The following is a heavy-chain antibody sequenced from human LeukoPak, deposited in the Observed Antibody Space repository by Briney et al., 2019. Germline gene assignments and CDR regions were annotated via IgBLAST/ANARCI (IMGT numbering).Heavy chain of an antibody. J-gene: IGHJ2*01. CDR3: ARWTDWYFDL. CDR2: ISYDESNK. Sequence: GSLRLSCAASGFTFSSSAMHWVRQAPGKGLEWVAVISYDESNKYYADSVKGRFTISRDNSKNTLYLQMNSLRAEDTAVYYCARWTDWYFDLWGRGTLVTVSS. CDR1: GFTFSSSA. D-gene: IGHD2-21*02. V-gene: IGHV3-30*03.